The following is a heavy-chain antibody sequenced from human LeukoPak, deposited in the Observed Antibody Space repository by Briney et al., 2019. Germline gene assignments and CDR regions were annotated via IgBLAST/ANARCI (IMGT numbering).Heavy chain of an antibody. Sequence: GGSLRLSCAASGFTFSSYAMHWVRQAPGKGLEWVAVISYDGSNKYYADSVKGRFTISRDNSKNTLYLQMNSLRAEDTAVYYCARTPNYIDSVYWGQGTLVTVSS. CDR1: GFTFSSYA. V-gene: IGHV3-30-3*01. D-gene: IGHD3-16*01. CDR3: ARTPNYIDSVY. J-gene: IGHJ4*02. CDR2: ISYDGSNK.